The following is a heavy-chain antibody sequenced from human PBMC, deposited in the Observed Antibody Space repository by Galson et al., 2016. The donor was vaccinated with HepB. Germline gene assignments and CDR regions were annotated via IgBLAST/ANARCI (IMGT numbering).Heavy chain of an antibody. D-gene: IGHD4-11*01. V-gene: IGHV1-69*10. CDR2: IIPIVPLT. CDR1: GDTYSNYA. J-gene: IGHJ3*02. CDR3: AHSTVTTSWPKFDAFDI. Sequence: SVKVSCKASGDTYSNYAISWLRQAPGQGPEWMGGIIPIVPLTNYAQKFQGRVTITADRSTAYESTTTLYMELSSLRFEDTALYYCAHSTVTTSWPKFDAFDIWGQGTMVTVSS.